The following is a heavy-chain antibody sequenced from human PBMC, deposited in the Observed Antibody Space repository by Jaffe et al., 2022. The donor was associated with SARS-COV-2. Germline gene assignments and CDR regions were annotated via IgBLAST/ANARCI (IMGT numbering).Heavy chain of an antibody. CDR2: MWHDGSKQ. J-gene: IGHJ4*02. CDR1: GYTFTTYG. CDR3: ARDFWGQDYKILDY. D-gene: IGHD3-16*01. Sequence: QIQLVQSGGGVVQPGRSLRLSCAASGYTFTTYGIHWVRQAPGQGLEWVAVMWHDGSKQYYVDSVKGRFVVSKDDSKNTVYLQMNSLRVEDTALYYCARDFWGQDYKILDYWGQGALVTVSS. V-gene: IGHV3-33*01.